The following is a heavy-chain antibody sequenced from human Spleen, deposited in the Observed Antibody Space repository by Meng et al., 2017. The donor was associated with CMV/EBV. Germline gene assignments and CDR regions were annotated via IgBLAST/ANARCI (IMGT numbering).Heavy chain of an antibody. CDR3: ARDNDWGPDY. Sequence: SCKASGYRFTDHYFHWVRQAPGQGLEWMGWIYPNSGGTHYAQKFQGRLTVTRDTSISTGYVELSSLGSDDTAVYYCARDNDWGPDYWGQGTLVTVSS. CDR1: GYRFTDHY. CDR2: IYPNSGGT. D-gene: IGHD7-27*01. V-gene: IGHV1-2*02. J-gene: IGHJ4*02.